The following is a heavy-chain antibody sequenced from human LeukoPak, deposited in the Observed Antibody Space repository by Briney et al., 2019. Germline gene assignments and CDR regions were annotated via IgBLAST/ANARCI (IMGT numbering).Heavy chain of an antibody. J-gene: IGHJ3*02. CDR3: ARGHIVVATAIEAFGI. V-gene: IGHV3-20*04. Sequence: GGSLRLSCAASGFTPDDYGMGGVRQAPGEGLEWVSGITWNGGSTGYADSVKARFTLSRDNAKNSLYLQMNSLRAEDTAVYYCARGHIVVATAIEAFGIWGQGTMVTVSS. D-gene: IGHD2-21*02. CDR2: ITWNGGST. CDR1: GFTPDDYG.